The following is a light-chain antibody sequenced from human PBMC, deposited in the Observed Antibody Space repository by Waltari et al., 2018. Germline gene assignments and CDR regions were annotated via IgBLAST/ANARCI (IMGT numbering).Light chain of an antibody. J-gene: IGLJ3*02. Sequence: QSALTQPASVSGSPGQSITISCTGTSSDVGGYNYVSWYQQHPDKAPKLMIYDVSNRPSGVSNSFSGSRSGSAASLTISGIRAENEADYYCSSYTSSSTRVFGGGTKLTVL. CDR2: DVS. CDR3: SSYTSSSTRV. CDR1: SSDVGGYNY. V-gene: IGLV2-14*01.